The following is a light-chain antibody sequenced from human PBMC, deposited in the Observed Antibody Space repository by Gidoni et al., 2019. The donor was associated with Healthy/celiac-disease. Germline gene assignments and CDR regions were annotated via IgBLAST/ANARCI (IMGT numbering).Light chain of an antibody. CDR3: QVWDSSSDHPVV. V-gene: IGLV3-21*02. CDR2: DDS. Sequence: SYVLTQHPAVSVAPGQTARNTCGGNNIGSKSVHWYQQKPGQAPVLVVYDDSDRPSGIPERFSGSNSGNTATLTIRRVEAGDEADYYCQVWDSSSDHPVVFGGGTKLTVL. CDR1: NIGSKS. J-gene: IGLJ2*01.